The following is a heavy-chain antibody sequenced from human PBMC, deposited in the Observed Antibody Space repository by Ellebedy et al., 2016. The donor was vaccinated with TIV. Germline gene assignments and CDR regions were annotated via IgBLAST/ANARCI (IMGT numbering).Heavy chain of an antibody. V-gene: IGHV3-15*05. Sequence: GESLKISCEASGLIVTHASMTWVRQAPGKGLEWIGRIQSRSEGGTAAYAAPVQGRFIISRDESENKLFLQMHSLRTEDTGVYYCNTGWAYDDWGQGTRVTVSS. CDR2: IQSRSEGGTA. CDR3: NTGWAYDD. CDR1: GLIVTHAS. J-gene: IGHJ3*01.